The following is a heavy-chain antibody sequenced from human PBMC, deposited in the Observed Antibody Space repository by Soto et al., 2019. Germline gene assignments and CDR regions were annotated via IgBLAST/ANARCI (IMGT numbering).Heavy chain of an antibody. J-gene: IGHJ4*02. Sequence: QVQLVQSGAEVKKPGASVKVSCKASGYTFTSYGISWVRQAPGQGLEWMGWISAYNGNTNYAQKLQGRVTMTTDTSTSTGYMELRSLRSDDTAVYYCARDQTRYSSSTHPFDYWGQGTLVTVSS. D-gene: IGHD6-6*01. CDR1: GYTFTSYG. V-gene: IGHV1-18*04. CDR2: ISAYNGNT. CDR3: ARDQTRYSSSTHPFDY.